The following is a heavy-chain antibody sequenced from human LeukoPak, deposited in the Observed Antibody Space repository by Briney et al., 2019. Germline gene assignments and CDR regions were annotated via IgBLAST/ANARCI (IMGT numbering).Heavy chain of an antibody. J-gene: IGHJ1*01. CDR1: GYTFISYG. CDR3: ARVWAYHDTSGYLEYFQE. V-gene: IGHV1-18*01. Sequence: GASVKVSCKASGYTFISYGISWVRQAPGQGLEWMGWISGYNGNTNYAQNLQGRVTMTPDTSTSTAHMELSSLRSDDTAVYYCARVWAYHDTSGYLEYFQEWGQGTLVTVSS. D-gene: IGHD3-22*01. CDR2: ISGYNGNT.